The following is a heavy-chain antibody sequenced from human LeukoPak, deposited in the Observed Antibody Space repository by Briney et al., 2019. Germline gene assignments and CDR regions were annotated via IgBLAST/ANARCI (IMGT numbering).Heavy chain of an antibody. J-gene: IGHJ4*02. CDR3: ARDPGGANLDY. CDR1: GFTLSSYE. Sequence: HPGGSLRLSCAASGFTLSSYEMNWVRQAPGKGLEWVSYISSSGSTIYYADSVKGRFTISRDNAKNSLYLQMNSLRAEDTAVYYCARDPGGANLDYWGQGTLVTVSS. D-gene: IGHD1-14*01. CDR2: ISSSGSTI. V-gene: IGHV3-48*03.